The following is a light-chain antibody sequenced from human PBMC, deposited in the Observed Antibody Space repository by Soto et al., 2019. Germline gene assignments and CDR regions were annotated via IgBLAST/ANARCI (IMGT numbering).Light chain of an antibody. J-gene: IGKJ5*01. Sequence: EIVMTQSPATLSVSPGERATLSCMASQSVSSNLAWYQQKPGQAPRLLIYGASTRATGIPARYSGSGSETECTLTISSLQSEDFAVYYCQQYNNWPITFGQGTRLQIK. CDR3: QQYNNWPIT. CDR1: QSVSSN. V-gene: IGKV3-15*01. CDR2: GAS.